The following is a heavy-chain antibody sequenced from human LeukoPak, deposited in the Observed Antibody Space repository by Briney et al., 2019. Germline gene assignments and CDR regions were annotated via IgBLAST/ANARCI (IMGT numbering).Heavy chain of an antibody. Sequence: GGSLRLSCAASRFTFSSYGMHSVRQAPGKGLEWVAFIRYDGSNKYYADSVKGRFTISRDNSKNTLYLQMNSLRAEDTAVYYCAKDLEVATGPARWGQGTLVTVSS. V-gene: IGHV3-30*02. J-gene: IGHJ4*02. D-gene: IGHD5-24*01. CDR1: RFTFSSYG. CDR2: IRYDGSNK. CDR3: AKDLEVATGPAR.